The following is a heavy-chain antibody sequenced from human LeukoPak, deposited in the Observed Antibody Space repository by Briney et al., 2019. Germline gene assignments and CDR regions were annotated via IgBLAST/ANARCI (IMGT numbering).Heavy chain of an antibody. V-gene: IGHV3-7*01. J-gene: IGHJ4*01. D-gene: IGHD1-1*01. CDR2: IKQDGSEK. CDR1: GFTFSSYW. Sequence: GGSLKLSCAASGFTFSSYWMSWVRQAPGKGLEWVANIKQDGSEKYYVDSVKGRFTISRDNSKNTLYLQMNSLRAEDTAVYYCARAPGYGAAYYFDYWGQGTLVTVSS. CDR3: ARAPGYGAAYYFDY.